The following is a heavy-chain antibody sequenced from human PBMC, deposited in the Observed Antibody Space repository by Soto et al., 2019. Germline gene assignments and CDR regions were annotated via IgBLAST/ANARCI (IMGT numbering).Heavy chain of an antibody. J-gene: IGHJ4*02. V-gene: IGHV3-23*01. Sequence: EVQLLQSGGGLVQPGGSLRLSCTASGFTFTSHAINWVRQAPGKGLEWVSAISGGGGSAYYADSVRGRFTISSDNSKNTVYLQMTYLTADDTAVYYCAKDVFAYYFDYWGQGALVLVSS. CDR3: AKDVFAYYFDY. CDR2: ISGGGGSA. CDR1: GFTFTSHA.